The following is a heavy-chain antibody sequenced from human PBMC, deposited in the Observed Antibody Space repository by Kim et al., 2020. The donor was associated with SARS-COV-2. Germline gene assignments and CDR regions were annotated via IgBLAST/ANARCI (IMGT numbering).Heavy chain of an antibody. D-gene: IGHD3-10*01. CDR2: IYSNGSP. CDR3: ARLNGYYGSGSLPDY. V-gene: IGHV4-59*08. J-gene: IGHJ4*02. Sequence: SETLSLTCTVSGGSMSHYYWSWIRQPPGKGLEWIAYIYSNGSPNYNASLRSRVTISVDTSKNQFSLRLSSVTAADTAVYYCARLNGYYGSGSLPDYWGQG. CDR1: GGSMSHYY.